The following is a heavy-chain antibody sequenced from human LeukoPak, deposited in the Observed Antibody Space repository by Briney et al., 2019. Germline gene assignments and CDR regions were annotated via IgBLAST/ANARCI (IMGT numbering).Heavy chain of an antibody. CDR1: GGSVSSGSYY. J-gene: IGHJ4*02. CDR3: ARDLGYTAGY. V-gene: IGHV4-61*01. Sequence: SETLSLTCTVSGGSVSSGSYYWSWIRQPPGKGLEWIGYIYYSGSTNYNPSLKGRVTISVDTSKKQFSLKLSSVTAADTAVYYCARDLGYTAGYWGQGTLVTVSS. CDR2: IYYSGST. D-gene: IGHD5-24*01.